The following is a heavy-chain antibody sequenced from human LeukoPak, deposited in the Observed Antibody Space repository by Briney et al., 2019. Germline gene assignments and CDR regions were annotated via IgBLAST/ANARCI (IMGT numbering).Heavy chain of an antibody. J-gene: IGHJ5*02. CDR3: ANSPRILWFDP. CDR2: IKQDGSEK. D-gene: IGHD3-3*01. CDR1: GFTFSSYW. V-gene: IGHV3-7*03. Sequence: GGSLRLSCAASGFTFSSYWMSWVRQAPGKGLEWVANIKQDGSEKYYVDSVKGRFTISRDNAKNSLFLQMNSLRAEDAAVYYCANSPRILWFDPWGQGTLVTVSP.